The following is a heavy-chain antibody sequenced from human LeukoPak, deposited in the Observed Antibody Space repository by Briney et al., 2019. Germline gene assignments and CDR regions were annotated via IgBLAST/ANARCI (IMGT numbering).Heavy chain of an antibody. D-gene: IGHD3-10*01. V-gene: IGHV3-7*01. Sequence: PGRSLRLSCAASEFRFGSYAMSCARQAPRKGPEWVANIHQDGVDKGYVDSVAGRFTISRDNAKNSVYLQMNSLRAEDTAVYYCARDRFGRGGYYYYYYYMDVWGQGTTVTVSS. CDR2: IHQDGVDK. J-gene: IGHJ6*03. CDR3: ARDRFGRGGYYYYYYYMDV. CDR1: EFRFGSYA.